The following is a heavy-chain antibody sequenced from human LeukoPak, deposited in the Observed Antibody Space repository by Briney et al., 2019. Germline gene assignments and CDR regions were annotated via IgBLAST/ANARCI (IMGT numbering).Heavy chain of an antibody. CDR3: ARSQWLGEGGDYFDY. J-gene: IGHJ4*02. Sequence: GGSLRLSCAASGFTFSSYGMHWVRQAPGKGLERVAVIWYDGSNKYYADSVKGRFTISRDNSKNTLYLQMNSLRAEDTAVHYCARSQWLGEGGDYFDYWGQGTLVTVSS. D-gene: IGHD6-19*01. V-gene: IGHV3-33*01. CDR2: IWYDGSNK. CDR1: GFTFSSYG.